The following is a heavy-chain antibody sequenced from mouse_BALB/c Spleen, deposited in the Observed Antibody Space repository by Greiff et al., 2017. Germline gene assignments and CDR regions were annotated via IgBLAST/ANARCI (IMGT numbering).Heavy chain of an antibody. V-gene: IGHV3-2*02. CDR1: GYSITSDYA. CDR3: AKQVLYYAMDY. D-gene: IGHD5-1*01. J-gene: IGHJ4*01. CDR2: ISYSGST. Sequence: DVKLQESGPGLVKPSQSLSLTCTVTGYSITSDYAWNWIRQFPGNKLEWMGYISYSGSTSYNPSLKSRISITRDTSKNQFFLQLNSVTTEDTATYYCAKQVLYYAMDYWGQGTSVTVSS.